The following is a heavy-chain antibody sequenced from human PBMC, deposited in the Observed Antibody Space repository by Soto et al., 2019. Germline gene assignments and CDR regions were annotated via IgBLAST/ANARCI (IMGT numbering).Heavy chain of an antibody. CDR3: ALQVGDPYFDC. CDR1: GFSLSTSGVG. V-gene: IGHV2-5*02. D-gene: IGHD3-16*01. Sequence: QITLKESGPTLVKPTQTLTLTCTFSGFSLSTSGVGVGWIRQPPGKALEWLALIYWDDDKRYSPSLKSRLTITKDTSKNPVVLTMTNMDPVDTATYYCALQVGDPYFDCWGQGTLVTVSS. J-gene: IGHJ4*02. CDR2: IYWDDDK.